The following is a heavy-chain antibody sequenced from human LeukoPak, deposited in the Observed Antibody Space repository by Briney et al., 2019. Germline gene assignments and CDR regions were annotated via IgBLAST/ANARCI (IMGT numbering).Heavy chain of an antibody. J-gene: IGHJ4*02. CDR2: ILNSGST. Sequence: SETLSLTCTFSCGSINSYYWSWIRQPPGKGLEWIAYILNSGSTNYKPSLESRVTISLDTSKNQFSLKVSSVTAADTAVYYCAIGSSSNWFLPDYWGQGALVTVSS. V-gene: IGHV4-59*01. CDR3: AIGSSSNWFLPDY. D-gene: IGHD6-13*01. CDR1: CGSINSYY.